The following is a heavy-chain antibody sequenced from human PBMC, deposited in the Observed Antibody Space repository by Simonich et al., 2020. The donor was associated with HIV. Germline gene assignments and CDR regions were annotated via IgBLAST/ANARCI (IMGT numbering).Heavy chain of an antibody. CDR2: NNPNIGGT. V-gene: IGHV1-2*06. J-gene: IGHJ4*02. D-gene: IGHD3-16*01. CDR3: VSGMMGFDY. Sequence: QVQLVQSGAEVKKPGASVKVSCKASGYRFTGFYMHWVRQAPGQGLEWLGRNNPNIGGTDYAQNFQGRVTLTSDTSISTAYMELSGLRSDDTAVYYCVSGMMGFDYWGQGTLVTVSS. CDR1: GYRFTGFY.